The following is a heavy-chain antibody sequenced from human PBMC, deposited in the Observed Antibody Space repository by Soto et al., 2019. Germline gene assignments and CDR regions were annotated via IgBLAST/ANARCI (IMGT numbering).Heavy chain of an antibody. CDR1: GHSFTSYW. CDR3: ARQKHNVDTVDFDY. D-gene: IGHD5-18*01. Sequence: GESLKISCKGSGHSFTSYWISWVRQMPGKGLEWMGRIDPSDSYTNYSPSFQGHVTISADKSISTAYLQWSSLKASDTAMYYCARQKHNVDTVDFDYWGQGTLVTVSS. CDR2: IDPSDSYT. V-gene: IGHV5-10-1*01. J-gene: IGHJ4*02.